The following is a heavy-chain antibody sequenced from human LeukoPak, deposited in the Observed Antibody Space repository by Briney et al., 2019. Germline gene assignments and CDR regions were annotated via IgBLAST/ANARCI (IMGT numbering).Heavy chain of an antibody. Sequence: GGSLRLSCAASGFSFSNSAMHWVRQAPGKGLKWVAVISFDGTNKYYADSVKGRFTISRDNAENSLYLQMNGLRAEDTAVYYCARDLYYYGSGNYVPGLPDYWGQGTLVTVSS. CDR3: ARDLYYYGSGNYVPGLPDY. J-gene: IGHJ4*02. CDR1: GFSFSNSA. V-gene: IGHV3-30-3*01. CDR2: ISFDGTNK. D-gene: IGHD3-10*01.